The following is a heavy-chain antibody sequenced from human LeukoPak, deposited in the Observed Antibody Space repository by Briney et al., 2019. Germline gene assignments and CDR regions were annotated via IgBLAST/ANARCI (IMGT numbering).Heavy chain of an antibody. D-gene: IGHD6-19*01. CDR3: ARDLADSSGPSRAFDI. CDR1: GGSITDYH. V-gene: IGHV4-59*12. CDR2: IYNRGST. J-gene: IGHJ3*02. Sequence: PSETLSLTCTVSGGSITDYHWSWIRQPPGKGLEYIGYIYNRGSTFYNPSLKSRVTISTDTSKKQFSLKLSSVTAADTAVYYCARDLADSSGPSRAFDIWGQGTMVTDSS.